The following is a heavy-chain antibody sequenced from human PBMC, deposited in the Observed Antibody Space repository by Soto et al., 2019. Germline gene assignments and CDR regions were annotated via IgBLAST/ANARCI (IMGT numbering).Heavy chain of an antibody. J-gene: IGHJ4*02. CDR2: IYHTGST. CDR1: GDPASSGSYY. D-gene: IGHD7-27*01. CDR3: AAKLGTTHYFDF. Sequence: QVQLQESGPGLVQPSQTLSLTCSVSGDPASSGSYYWTWVRQHPVKGLEWIGYIYHTGSTYYNPSLQSRLIMSIDTSKNQFSLHLYSVTAADTAVYFCAAKLGTTHYFDFWGQGSLVAVSS. V-gene: IGHV4-31*03.